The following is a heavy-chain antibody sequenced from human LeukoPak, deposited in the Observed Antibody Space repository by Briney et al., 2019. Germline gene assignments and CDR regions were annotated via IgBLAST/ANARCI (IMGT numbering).Heavy chain of an antibody. CDR2: IKHDGSEK. D-gene: IGHD6-13*01. Sequence: PGGSLRLSCAASGFTFSGYWMTWVRQAPGKGLEWVANIKHDGSEKNYVDSVKGRFTISRDNAKNSLYLQMNSLRAEDTAIYYCARVQVNIEAAGIHHWGQGTLVTVSS. CDR1: GFTFSGYW. V-gene: IGHV3-7*01. J-gene: IGHJ1*01. CDR3: ARVQVNIEAAGIHH.